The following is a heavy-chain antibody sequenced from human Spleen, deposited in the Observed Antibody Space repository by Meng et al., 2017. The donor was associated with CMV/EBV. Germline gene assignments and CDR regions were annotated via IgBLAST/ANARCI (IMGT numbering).Heavy chain of an antibody. D-gene: IGHD3/OR15-3a*01. CDR1: GGSIITTHW. J-gene: IGHJ4*02. CDR3: ARWTDGSFDY. V-gene: IGHV4-4*02. Sequence: LTSSVSGGSIITTHWWSWVRQPPGKGLEWIGEVYHTGNTNYNPSLKSRVTMSVDKSRNQFSMWLSSLTAADTAVYYCARWTDGSFDYWGQGTLVTVSS. CDR2: VYHTGNT.